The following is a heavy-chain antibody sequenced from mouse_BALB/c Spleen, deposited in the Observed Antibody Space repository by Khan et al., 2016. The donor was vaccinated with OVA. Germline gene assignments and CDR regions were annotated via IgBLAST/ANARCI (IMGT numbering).Heavy chain of an antibody. Sequence: QVQLKQSGPGLVAHSQSLSITCTISGFSLTNYGVHWVRQPPGKGLEWLVVIWNDGNTAYNSALKSRLTISKDNSKSQVFLKMNSLQTDDTAMYFCARQPYYHYNIMDYWGQGTSVTVSS. J-gene: IGHJ4*01. CDR1: GFSLTNYG. CDR3: ARQPYYHYNIMDY. CDR2: IWNDGNT. V-gene: IGHV2-6-1*01. D-gene: IGHD2-10*01.